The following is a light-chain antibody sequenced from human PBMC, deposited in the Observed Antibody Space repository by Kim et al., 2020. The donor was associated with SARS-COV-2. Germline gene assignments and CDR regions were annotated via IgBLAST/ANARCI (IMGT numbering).Light chain of an antibody. CDR3: SSYAGSNNLGV. V-gene: IGLV2-8*01. CDR2: EVS. J-gene: IGLJ3*02. Sequence: QSVTLSCTGTSSDVGGYNYVSWYQQHPGKAPKLMIYEVSKRPSGVPDRFSGSKSGNTASLTVSGLQAEDEADYYGSSYAGSNNLGVFGGGTQLTVL. CDR1: SSDVGGYNY.